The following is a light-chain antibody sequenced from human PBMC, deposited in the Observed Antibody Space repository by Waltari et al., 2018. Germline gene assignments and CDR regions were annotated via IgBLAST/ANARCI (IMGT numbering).Light chain of an antibody. CDR3: QHYHSPPWT. CDR1: SVLYSSNNKNY. Sequence: SVLYSSNNKNYLAWYQQKPGQPPKLLIYWASTRESGVPDRFSGSVSGTDITLTISSLQAEDVAVYYCQHYHSPPWTFGQGTKVEIK. CDR2: WAS. V-gene: IGKV4-1*01. J-gene: IGKJ1*01.